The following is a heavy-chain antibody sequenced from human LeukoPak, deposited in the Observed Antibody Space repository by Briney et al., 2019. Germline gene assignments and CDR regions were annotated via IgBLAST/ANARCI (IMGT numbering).Heavy chain of an antibody. CDR2: ISGSGGST. CDR3: AKAPDSSSWLNWFDP. Sequence: PGGSLRLSCAASGFTFSSYATSWVRQAPGKGLEWVSAISGSGGSTYYADSVKGRFTISRDNSKNTLYLQMNSLRAEDTAVYYCAKAPDSSSWLNWFDPWGQGTLVTVSS. V-gene: IGHV3-23*01. CDR1: GFTFSSYA. J-gene: IGHJ5*02. D-gene: IGHD6-13*01.